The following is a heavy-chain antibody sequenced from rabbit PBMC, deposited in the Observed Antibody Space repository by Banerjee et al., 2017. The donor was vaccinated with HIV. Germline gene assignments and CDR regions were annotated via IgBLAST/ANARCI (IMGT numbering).Heavy chain of an antibody. CDR2: IYNGDGST. CDR3: ARASYSYGDGDAAWGL. CDR1: GFDFSSGS. V-gene: IGHV1S47*01. Sequence: QEQLVESGGGLVQPEGSLTLTCKASGFDFSSGSDMCWVRQAPGKGPEWIACIYNGDGSTYYASWAKGRFTISKTSSTVDLKMTSLTAADTATYFCARASYSYGDGDAAWGLWGPGTLVTVS. J-gene: IGHJ4*01. D-gene: IGHD6-1*01.